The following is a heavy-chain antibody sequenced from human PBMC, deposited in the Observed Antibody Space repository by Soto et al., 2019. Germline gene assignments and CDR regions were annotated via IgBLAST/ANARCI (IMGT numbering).Heavy chain of an antibody. CDR2: INPNSGGT. D-gene: IGHD3-3*01. V-gene: IGHV1-2*02. CDR1: GYTFTGYY. J-gene: IGHJ6*02. Sequence: GASVKVSCKASGYTFTGYYMHWVRQAPGQGLEWMGWINPNSGGTNYAQKFQGRVTMTRDTSISTAYMELSRLRSDDTAVYYCARVSYYDFWSGYFRQYYYGMDVWGQGTTVTVSS. CDR3: ARVSYYDFWSGYFRQYYYGMDV.